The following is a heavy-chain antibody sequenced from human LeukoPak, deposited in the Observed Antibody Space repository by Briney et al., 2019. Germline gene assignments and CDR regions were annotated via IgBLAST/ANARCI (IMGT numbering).Heavy chain of an antibody. D-gene: IGHD3-10*01. J-gene: IGHJ5*02. CDR1: GGSISSYY. V-gene: IGHV4-4*07. Sequence: SETLSLTCTVSGGSISSYYWIWIRQPAGKGLEWIGRISSSGSTNYNPSLKSRVTMSLDTSTNQFFLKLNSVTAADTAVYYCATRPLYGSGSLNWFDPWGQGTLVTVSS. CDR3: ATRPLYGSGSLNWFDP. CDR2: ISSSGST.